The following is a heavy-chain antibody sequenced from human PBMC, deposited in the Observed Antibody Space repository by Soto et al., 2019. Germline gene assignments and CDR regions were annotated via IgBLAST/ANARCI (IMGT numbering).Heavy chain of an antibody. CDR3: AAGPGASGRYCSSTSCYALDYYYYMDV. V-gene: IGHV1-3*01. Sequence: ASVKVSCKASGYTFTSYAMHWVRQAPGQRLEWMGWINAGNGNTKYAQKFQGRVTITRDTSASTAYMELSSLRSEDTAAYYCAAGPGASGRYCSSTSCYALDYYYYMDVWGKGTTVTVSS. CDR1: GYTFTSYA. CDR2: INAGNGNT. J-gene: IGHJ6*03. D-gene: IGHD2-2*01.